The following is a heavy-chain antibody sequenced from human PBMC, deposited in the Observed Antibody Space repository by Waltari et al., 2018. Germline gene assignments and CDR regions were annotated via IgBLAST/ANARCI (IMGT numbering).Heavy chain of an antibody. CDR2: IFSTGTT. J-gene: IGHJ4*02. Sequence: QVQLQESGPGLVKPSETLSLTCSVSGGSISRYYWSWIRQPAGKGLEWVGRIFSTGTTHYNPSLQSRVTMSVDTSKSQFSLNLSSVAAADTAVYYCVREFYDSGHTYHFDSWGQGTLVTVSS. D-gene: IGHD3-22*01. CDR3: VREFYDSGHTYHFDS. V-gene: IGHV4-4*07. CDR1: GGSISRYY.